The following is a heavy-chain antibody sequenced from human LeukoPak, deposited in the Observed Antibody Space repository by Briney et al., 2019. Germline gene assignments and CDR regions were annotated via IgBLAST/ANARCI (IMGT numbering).Heavy chain of an antibody. Sequence: GGSLRLSCTASGFTFGDYAMSWVRQAPGKGLEWVGFIRSKAYGGTTEYAASVKGRFTISRDDSKSIAYLQMNSLKTEDTAVYYCTRLSLDYWGQGTLVTVPS. V-gene: IGHV3-49*04. J-gene: IGHJ4*02. CDR3: TRLSLDY. D-gene: IGHD3-16*02. CDR2: IRSKAYGGTT. CDR1: GFTFGDYA.